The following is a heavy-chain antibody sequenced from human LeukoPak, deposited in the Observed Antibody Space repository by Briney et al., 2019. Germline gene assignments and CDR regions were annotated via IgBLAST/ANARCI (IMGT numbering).Heavy chain of an antibody. V-gene: IGHV3-9*01. CDR3: ATTVGDTSY. CDR2: ISWNSGSI. CDR1: GFTFDDYA. D-gene: IGHD1-26*01. Sequence: GRSLRLSCAASGFTFDDYAMHWVRQAPGKGREWVAGISWNSGSIGYADSVKGRLTISRDNAKNSLYLQMNSLRAEDTALYYCATTVGDTSYWGQGTLVTVSS. J-gene: IGHJ4*02.